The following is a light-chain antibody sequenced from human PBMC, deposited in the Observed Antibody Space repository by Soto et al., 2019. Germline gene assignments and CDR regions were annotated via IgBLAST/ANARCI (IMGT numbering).Light chain of an antibody. J-gene: IGKJ2*01. CDR3: QQYNSYTT. CDR2: DAS. V-gene: IGKV1-5*01. CDR1: QSISTW. Sequence: DIQMTQSPSTLSASVGDRFTITCRASQSISTWLGWYQQKPGKAPKLLIYDASSLQSGVPSRFSGHGSGTDFTLTISSLQPDDFATYYCQQYNSYTTFGQGTKLEIK.